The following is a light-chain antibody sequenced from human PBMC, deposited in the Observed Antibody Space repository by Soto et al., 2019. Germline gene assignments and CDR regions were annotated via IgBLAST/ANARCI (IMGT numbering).Light chain of an antibody. CDR3: QQYSGSVT. V-gene: IGKV3-20*01. J-gene: IGKJ4*01. Sequence: TVLTQSPGTLSLSPGERATLSCRASQSIRSTYLAWYQQKPGQPPRLLIYATSKRQSGVPDRFSGGGSETVFTLTISSLEPEDFAVYYCQQYSGSVTFGGGTKVDIK. CDR1: QSIRSTY. CDR2: ATS.